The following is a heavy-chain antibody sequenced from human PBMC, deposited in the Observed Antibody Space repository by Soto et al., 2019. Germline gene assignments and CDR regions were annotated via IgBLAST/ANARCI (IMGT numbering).Heavy chain of an antibody. Sequence: PGGSLRLSCAASGFTFSSYAMHWVRQAPGKGLEWVAVISYDGSNKYYADSVKGRFTISRDNSKNTLCLQMNSLRAEDTAVYYCAMGHLDYAFDIWGQGTMVTVSS. V-gene: IGHV3-30-3*01. CDR3: AMGHLDYAFDI. CDR2: ISYDGSNK. J-gene: IGHJ3*02. CDR1: GFTFSSYA. D-gene: IGHD3-16*01.